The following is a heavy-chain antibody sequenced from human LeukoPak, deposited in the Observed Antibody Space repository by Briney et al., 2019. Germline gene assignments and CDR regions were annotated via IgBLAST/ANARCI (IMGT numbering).Heavy chain of an antibody. Sequence: SETLSLTCTVSGGSISSGGYYWSWIRQHPGKGLEWIGYIYYSGSTYYNPSLKSRVTISVDTSKNQLSLKLSSVTAADTAVYYCASDSGSYFDYWGQGTLVTVSS. CDR1: GGSISSGGYY. CDR3: ASDSGSYFDY. J-gene: IGHJ4*02. CDR2: IYYSGST. V-gene: IGHV4-31*03. D-gene: IGHD1-26*01.